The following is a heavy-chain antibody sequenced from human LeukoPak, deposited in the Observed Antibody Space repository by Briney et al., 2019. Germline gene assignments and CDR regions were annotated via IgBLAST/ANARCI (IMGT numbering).Heavy chain of an antibody. CDR2: ISGSGGST. CDR3: AKDDYDSSGYGGGH. CDR1: GFTFNSYA. J-gene: IGHJ4*02. Sequence: PGGSLRLSCAASGFTFNSYAMSWVRQAPGKGLEWVSAISGSGGSTYYADSVKGRFTISRDNSKNTLYLQMNSLRAEDTAVYYCAKDDYDSSGYGGGHWGQGTLVTVSS. V-gene: IGHV3-23*01. D-gene: IGHD3-22*01.